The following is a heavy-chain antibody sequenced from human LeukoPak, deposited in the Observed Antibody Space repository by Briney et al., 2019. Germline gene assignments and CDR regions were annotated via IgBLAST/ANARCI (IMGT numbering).Heavy chain of an antibody. CDR3: ARGYSSSWYYFDY. J-gene: IGHJ4*02. V-gene: IGHV3-21*01. Sequence: GGSLRLSCAASGFTLRSYTMNWVRQAPGKGLEWVSSIGISSNKIYYADSVKGRFIISRDNAKNSVYLQMNSLRAEDTAVYYCARGYSSSWYYFDYWGQGTLVTVSS. CDR2: IGISSNKI. D-gene: IGHD6-13*01. CDR1: GFTLRSYT.